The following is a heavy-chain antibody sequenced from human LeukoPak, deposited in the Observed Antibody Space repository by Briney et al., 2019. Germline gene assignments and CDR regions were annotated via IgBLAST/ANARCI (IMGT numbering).Heavy chain of an antibody. J-gene: IGHJ5*02. CDR3: AKYRRGAPRGDFDP. V-gene: IGHV3-23*01. CDR2: ISGSGGST. CDR1: GFTFDDYA. Sequence: GGSLRLSCAASGFTFDDYAMHWVRQAPGKGLEWVSAISGSGGSTYYTDSVKGRFTISRDNSKNTLYLQMNSLRAEDTAVYYCAKYRRGAPRGDFDPWGQGTLVTVSS. D-gene: IGHD3-16*02.